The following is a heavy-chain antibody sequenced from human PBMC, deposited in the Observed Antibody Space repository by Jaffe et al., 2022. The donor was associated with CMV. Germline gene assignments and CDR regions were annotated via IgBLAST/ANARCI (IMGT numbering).Heavy chain of an antibody. CDR3: ANPRGDFWSVTGGFDY. Sequence: EVQLLESGGGLVQPGGSLRLSCAASGFTFSSYAMSWVRQAPGKGLEWVSAISGSGGSTYYADSVKGRFTISRDNSKNTLYLQMNSLRAEDTAVYYCANPRGDFWSVTGGFDYWGQGTLVTVSS. V-gene: IGHV3-23*01. CDR2: ISGSGGST. J-gene: IGHJ4*02. CDR1: GFTFSSYA. D-gene: IGHD3-3*01.